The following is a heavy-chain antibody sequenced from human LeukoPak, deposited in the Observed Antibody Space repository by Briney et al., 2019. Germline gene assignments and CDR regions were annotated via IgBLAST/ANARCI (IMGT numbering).Heavy chain of an antibody. Sequence: SVKVSCKVSGYTLTELSMHWVRQAPGQGLEWMGGIIPIFGTANYAQKFQGRVTITTDESTSTAYMELSSLRSEDTAVYYCAREAATTVTMSFWFDPWGQGTLVTVSS. J-gene: IGHJ5*02. CDR2: IIPIFGTA. CDR1: GYTLTELS. CDR3: AREAATTVTMSFWFDP. D-gene: IGHD4-17*01. V-gene: IGHV1-69*05.